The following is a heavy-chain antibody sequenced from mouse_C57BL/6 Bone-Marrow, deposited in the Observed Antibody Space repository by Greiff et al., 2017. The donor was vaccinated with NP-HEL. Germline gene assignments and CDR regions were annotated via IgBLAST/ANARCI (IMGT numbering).Heavy chain of an antibody. V-gene: IGHV2-2*01. CDR1: GFSLTSYG. CDR2: IWSGGST. J-gene: IGHJ4*01. CDR3: ARTGVITHYYAMDY. D-gene: IGHD2-4*01. Sequence: VQLQESGPGLVQPSQSLSITCTVSGFSLTSYGVHWVRQSPGKGLEWLGVIWSGGSTDYNAAFISRLSISKDNSKSQVFFKMNSLQADDTAIYYCARTGVITHYYAMDYWGQGTSVTVSS.